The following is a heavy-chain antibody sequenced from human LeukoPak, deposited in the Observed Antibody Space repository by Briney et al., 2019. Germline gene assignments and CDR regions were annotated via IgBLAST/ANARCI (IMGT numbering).Heavy chain of an antibody. CDR1: GGSISSYY. J-gene: IGHJ4*02. V-gene: IGHV4-59*01. CDR2: IYYSGST. Sequence: SETLSLTCTVSGGSISSYYWSWIRQPPGKGLEWIGYIYYSGSTNYNPSLKSRVTISVDTSKNQFSLNLSSVTAADTAVYYCARTVAGTSKPYYFDYWGQGTLVTVSS. D-gene: IGHD6-19*01. CDR3: ARTVAGTSKPYYFDY.